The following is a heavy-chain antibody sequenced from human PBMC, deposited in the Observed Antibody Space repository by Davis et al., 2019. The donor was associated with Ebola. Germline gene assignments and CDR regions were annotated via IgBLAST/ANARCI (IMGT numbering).Heavy chain of an antibody. V-gene: IGHV3-23*01. Sequence: GESLKISCAASGFTFSSYAMSWVRQAPGKGLEWVSAISGSGGSTIYAQKFQGRVTMTRDTSTSTVYMELSSLRSEDTAVYYCARDPGNYYYGSGSLDYWGQGTLVTVSS. CDR2: ISGSGGST. CDR1: GFTFSSYA. D-gene: IGHD3-10*01. J-gene: IGHJ4*02. CDR3: ARDPGNYYYGSGSLDY.